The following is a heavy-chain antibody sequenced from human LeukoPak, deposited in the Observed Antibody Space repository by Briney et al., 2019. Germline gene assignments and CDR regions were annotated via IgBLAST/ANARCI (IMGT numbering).Heavy chain of an antibody. D-gene: IGHD3-10*01. Sequence: SETLSLTCSVSGGSIRSTTYYWSWIRQPPGKGLEWIGEINHSGSTNYNPSLKSRVTISVDTSKNQFSLKLSSVTAADTAVYYCARYRRSGRSFDYWGQGTLVTVSS. CDR2: INHSGST. J-gene: IGHJ4*02. CDR3: ARYRRSGRSFDY. CDR1: GGSIRSTTYY. V-gene: IGHV4-39*07.